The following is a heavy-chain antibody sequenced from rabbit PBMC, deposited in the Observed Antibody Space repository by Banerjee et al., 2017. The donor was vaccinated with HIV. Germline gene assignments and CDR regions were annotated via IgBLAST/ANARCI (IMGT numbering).Heavy chain of an antibody. CDR2: INTGTGKG. CDR1: GVSFSDKDV. CDR3: ARDLYGGIGWIFGW. V-gene: IGHV1S45*01. J-gene: IGHJ4*01. D-gene: IGHD4-2*01. Sequence: EQLEESGGGLVKPEGSLTLTCKASGVSFSDKDVMCWVRQAPGKGLEWIACINTGTGKGVYASWARGRFIMSSTSSTSVTLALNSLTAAATATYFYARDLYGGIGWIFGWWGPGTLVTVS.